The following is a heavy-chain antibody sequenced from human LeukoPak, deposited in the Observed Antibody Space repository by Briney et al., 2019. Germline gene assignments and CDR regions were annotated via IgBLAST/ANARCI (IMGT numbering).Heavy chain of an antibody. D-gene: IGHD2-2*01. J-gene: IGHJ4*02. Sequence: GSLRLSCAASGFTFSSYAMSWVRQAPGKGLEWIGRIYTSGSTNYNPSLKSRVTMSVDTSKNQFSLKLSSVTAADTAVYYCARDGGALGYCSSTSCSPLDYWGQGTLVTVSS. CDR2: IYTSGST. CDR1: GFTFSSYA. V-gene: IGHV4-4*07. CDR3: ARDGGALGYCSSTSCSPLDY.